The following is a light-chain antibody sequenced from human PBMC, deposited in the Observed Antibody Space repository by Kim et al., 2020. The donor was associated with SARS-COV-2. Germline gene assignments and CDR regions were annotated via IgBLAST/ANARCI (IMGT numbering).Light chain of an antibody. CDR2: AAS. Sequence: ASVGDRVSITCRASQSISSYLNWYQQKPGKAPKLLIYAASSLQSGVPSRFSGSGSGTDFTLTISSLQPEDFATYYCQQSYSTPRTFGQGTKVDIK. V-gene: IGKV1-39*01. CDR1: QSISSY. CDR3: QQSYSTPRT. J-gene: IGKJ1*01.